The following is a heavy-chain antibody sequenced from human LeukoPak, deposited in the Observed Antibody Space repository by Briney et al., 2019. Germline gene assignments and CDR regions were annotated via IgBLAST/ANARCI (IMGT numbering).Heavy chain of an antibody. J-gene: IGHJ4*02. V-gene: IGHV4-61*02. CDR2: IYTSGST. D-gene: IGHD3-10*01. Sequence: PSETLSLXCTVSGGSSSSGSYYWSWIRQPAGKGPEWIGRIYTSGSTNYNPSLKSRVTISVDTSKNQFSLKLSSVTAADTAVYYCARERFGWFFDYWGQGTLVTVSS. CDR3: ARERFGWFFDY. CDR1: GGSSSSGSYY.